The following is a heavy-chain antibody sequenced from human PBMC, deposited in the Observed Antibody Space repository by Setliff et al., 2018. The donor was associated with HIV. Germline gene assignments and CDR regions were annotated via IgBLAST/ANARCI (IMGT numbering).Heavy chain of an antibody. CDR1: GYTFTSNF. Sequence: ASVKVSCKASGYTFTSNFMHWVRQAPGQGLEWMGIINPTDDTTTYAQNFEGRVTMTRDTSTSTVFMELSSLRSEDTAMYYCARDVDHMMDVWGQGTTVTVSS. J-gene: IGHJ6*02. CDR3: ARDVDHMMDV. V-gene: IGHV1-46*01. CDR2: INPTDDTT.